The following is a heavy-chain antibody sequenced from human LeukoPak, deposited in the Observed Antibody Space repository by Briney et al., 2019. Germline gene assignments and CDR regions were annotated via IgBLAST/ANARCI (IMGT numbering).Heavy chain of an antibody. Sequence: QPGGSLRLSCAASGFTFSSYWMHWVRQAPGKGLVWVSRINSDGSSTSYADSVKGRFTISRDNAKNTLYLQMDSLRAEDTAVYYCARRAGDYSHPYDYWGQGTLVTVSS. CDR2: INSDGSST. J-gene: IGHJ4*02. V-gene: IGHV3-74*01. CDR1: GFTFSSYW. D-gene: IGHD3-22*01. CDR3: ARRAGDYSHPYDY.